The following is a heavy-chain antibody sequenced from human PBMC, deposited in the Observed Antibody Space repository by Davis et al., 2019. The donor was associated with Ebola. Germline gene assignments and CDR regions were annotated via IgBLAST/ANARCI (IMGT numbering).Heavy chain of an antibody. D-gene: IGHD4-17*01. CDR3: AKVSAGDYYYYGMDV. J-gene: IGHJ6*02. V-gene: IGHV3-30-3*01. Sequence: GESLKISCAASGFTFSSYAMHWVRQAPGKGLEWVAVISYDGSNKYYADSVKGRFTISRDNSKNTLYLQMNSLRAEDTAVYYCAKVSAGDYYYYGMDVWGQGTTVTVSS. CDR2: ISYDGSNK. CDR1: GFTFSSYA.